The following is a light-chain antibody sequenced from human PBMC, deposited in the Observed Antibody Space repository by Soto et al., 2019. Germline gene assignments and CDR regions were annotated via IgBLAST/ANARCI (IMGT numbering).Light chain of an antibody. V-gene: IGKV2D-29*02. CDR2: EVS. Sequence: DVVMTQTPLSLSVAPVQPASISCTSSQSLLHITGETFLFWYLQKPGQSPQLLIYEVSTRVSGVPDRFSGSGSGTDFTLEISRVETDDVGIYYCMQSTQLPPTCGQGTRREIK. J-gene: IGKJ5*01. CDR1: QSLLHITGETF. CDR3: MQSTQLPPT.